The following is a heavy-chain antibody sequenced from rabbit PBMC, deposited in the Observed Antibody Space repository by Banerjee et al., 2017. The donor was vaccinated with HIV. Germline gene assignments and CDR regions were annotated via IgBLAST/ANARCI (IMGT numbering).Heavy chain of an antibody. J-gene: IGHJ4*01. CDR3: ARDLAGVIGWNFNL. CDR2: IYVGSSGST. CDR1: GFSFSSSYW. Sequence: TASGFSFSSSYWICWVRQAPGKGLEWIGCIYVGSSGSTHYASWAKGRFTISKTSSTTVTLQMTSLTAADTATYFCARDLAGVIGWNFNLWGPGTLVTVS. V-gene: IGHV1S45*01. D-gene: IGHD4-1*01.